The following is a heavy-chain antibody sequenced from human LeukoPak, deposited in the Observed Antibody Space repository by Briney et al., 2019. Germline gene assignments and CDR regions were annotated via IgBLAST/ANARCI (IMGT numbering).Heavy chain of an antibody. V-gene: IGHV3-72*01. CDR1: GFTFSDHY. D-gene: IGHD6-13*01. CDR2: TRNKANSYTT. Sequence: GGSLRLSCAASGFTFSDHYMDWVRQAPGKGLEWVGRTRNKANSYTTEYAASVKGRFTISRDDSKSIAYLQMNSLKTEDTAVYYCTRAGVASSSWYPYFFDYWGQGTLVTVSS. CDR3: TRAGVASSSWYPYFFDY. J-gene: IGHJ4*02.